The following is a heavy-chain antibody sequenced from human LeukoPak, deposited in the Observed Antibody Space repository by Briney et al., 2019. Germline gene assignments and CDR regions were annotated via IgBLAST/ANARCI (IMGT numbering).Heavy chain of an antibody. Sequence: GGSLRLSCTVSGFTVSSNSMSWVRQAPGKGLEWVSFIYSGGDTHYSDSVKGRFTISRDNSKNTLYLQMNSLRAEDTAVYYCARRAGAYSHPYDYWGQGTLVTVSS. CDR2: IYSGGDT. J-gene: IGHJ4*02. CDR3: ARRAGAYSHPYDY. D-gene: IGHD4/OR15-4a*01. V-gene: IGHV3-53*01. CDR1: GFTVSSNS.